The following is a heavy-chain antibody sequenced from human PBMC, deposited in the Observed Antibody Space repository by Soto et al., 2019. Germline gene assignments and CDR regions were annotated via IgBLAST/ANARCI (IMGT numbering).Heavy chain of an antibody. D-gene: IGHD2-8*01. V-gene: IGHV3-64*01. CDR2: ISSNGRST. Sequence: HPGGSQRHSCATSEFAYSAYPMHWVRQAPGKGLEYVSAISSNGRSTYYANSVKGRFTISRDNSKNTLYLQMDSLRAEDMAVYYCARDRCTNGVCYAPSDYGAQGTLVTVSS. CDR3: ARDRCTNGVCYAPSDY. CDR1: EFAYSAYP. J-gene: IGHJ4*02.